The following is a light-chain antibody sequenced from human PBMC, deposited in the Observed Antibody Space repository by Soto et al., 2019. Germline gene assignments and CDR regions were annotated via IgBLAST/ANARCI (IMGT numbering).Light chain of an antibody. CDR1: QRVSRN. V-gene: IGKV3-15*01. CDR2: GAS. J-gene: IGKJ2*01. CDR3: QQYNNWPPYT. Sequence: ELVMTQSPATLSVSPGDRATLSCRASQRVSRNLAWYQQKPGQAPRLLIYGASTWATGIPARFSGSGSETEFTLTISSLQSEDCAVYYCQQYNNWPPYTFGQGTKLEIK.